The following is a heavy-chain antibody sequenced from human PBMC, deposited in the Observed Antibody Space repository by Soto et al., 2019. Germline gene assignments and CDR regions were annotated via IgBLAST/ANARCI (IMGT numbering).Heavy chain of an antibody. Sequence: QLQLQESGPGLVKPSETLSLSCTVSGGSITSSFYWGWIRQPPGKGLEWIGSIYGTENTYYNPSLKGRVTISADTSKNQFSLNLISVTAADTAVYYCRSSSRYSTDVWGQGATVTVSS. CDR1: GGSITSSFY. CDR3: RSSSRYSTDV. J-gene: IGHJ6*02. V-gene: IGHV4-39*01. CDR2: IYGTENT. D-gene: IGHD6-13*01.